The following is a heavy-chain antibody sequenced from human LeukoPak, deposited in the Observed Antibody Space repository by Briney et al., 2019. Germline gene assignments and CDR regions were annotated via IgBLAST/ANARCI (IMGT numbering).Heavy chain of an antibody. J-gene: IGHJ4*02. CDR1: GFTFSDYY. V-gene: IGHV3-11*04. D-gene: IGHD1-26*01. CDR2: ISSSGSTI. Sequence: GGSLRLSCSASGFTFSDYYMNWIRQAPGKGLEWVSYISSSGSTIYYADSVKGRFTISRDNAKNSLYLQMNSLRAEDTAVYYCASHSGSYSRFDYWGQGTLVTVSS. CDR3: ASHSGSYSRFDY.